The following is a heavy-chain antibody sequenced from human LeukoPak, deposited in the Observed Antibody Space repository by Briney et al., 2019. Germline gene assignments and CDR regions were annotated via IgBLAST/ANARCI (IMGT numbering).Heavy chain of an antibody. CDR3: ARSTITMVRGVIKTTTTWYSYYYMDV. J-gene: IGHJ6*03. D-gene: IGHD3-10*01. V-gene: IGHV3-7*01. Sequence: GGSLRLSCVASRFTFSSFSVSWVRQAPGKGLEWVANIKQDGSEKYYVDSVKGRFTISRDNAKNSLYLQMNSLRAEDTAVYYCARSTITMVRGVIKTTTTWYSYYYMDVWGKGTTVTVSS. CDR1: RFTFSSFS. CDR2: IKQDGSEK.